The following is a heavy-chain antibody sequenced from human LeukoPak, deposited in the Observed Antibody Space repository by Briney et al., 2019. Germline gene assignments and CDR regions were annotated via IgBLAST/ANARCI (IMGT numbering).Heavy chain of an antibody. Sequence: GGSLRLSCAASGFTFSNYWMHWVRQAPGKGLVWVSRINLDGSSVTYADSVKGRFTISRDNAKNTLYLQMNSLSAEDTAVYYCASGFLSGRGVVGYWGQGTLVTVSS. CDR2: INLDGSSV. CDR1: GFTFSNYW. J-gene: IGHJ4*02. D-gene: IGHD3-10*01. CDR3: ASGFLSGRGVVGY. V-gene: IGHV3-74*01.